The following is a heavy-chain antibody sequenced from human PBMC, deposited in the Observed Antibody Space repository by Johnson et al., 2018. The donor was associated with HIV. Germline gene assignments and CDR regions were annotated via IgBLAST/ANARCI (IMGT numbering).Heavy chain of an antibody. CDR3: AREGRTGPDTFDI. CDR2: ISYDGNSK. J-gene: IGHJ3*02. Sequence: QVQLVESGGGVVQPGRSLRLSCAASGFTFSSYPMHWVRQAPGKGLEWVGVISYDGNSKYYGDSVKGRFTISRDNSKNTLFLQMNGLRAEDTAVYYCAREGRTGPDTFDIWGQGTMLTVSS. CDR1: GFTFSSYP. V-gene: IGHV3-30*04.